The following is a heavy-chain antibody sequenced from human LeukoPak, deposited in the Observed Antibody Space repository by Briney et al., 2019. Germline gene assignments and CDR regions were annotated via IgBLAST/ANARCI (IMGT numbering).Heavy chain of an antibody. CDR2: IYYSGST. D-gene: IGHD3-10*01. V-gene: IGHV4-59*02. CDR1: GGSVSRYY. J-gene: IGHJ6*01. Sequence: SEPLSLTCTVSGGSVSRYYWSGLRGPRGKGLEWFGYIYYSGSTNYNPSLKSRVTISVDTSKNQFSLKLSYVTAADTAVYYCARVRWFGELLSPLCYYYGMDVWGKWTTVTVSS. CDR3: ARVRWFGELLSPLCYYYGMDV.